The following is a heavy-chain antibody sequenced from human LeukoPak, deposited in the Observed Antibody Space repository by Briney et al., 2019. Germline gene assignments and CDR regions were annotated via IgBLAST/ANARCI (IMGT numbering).Heavy chain of an antibody. V-gene: IGHV3-11*04. D-gene: IGHD2-2*02. CDR1: GDSISSTSYY. CDR3: ATHDIVVVPAAIQAYFQH. J-gene: IGHJ1*01. Sequence: LSLTCTVSGDSISSTSYYMSWIRQAPGKGLEWVSYISSSGSTIYYADSVKGRFTISRDNAKNSLYLQMNSLRAEDTAVYYCATHDIVVVPAAIQAYFQHWGQGTLVTVSS. CDR2: ISSSGSTI.